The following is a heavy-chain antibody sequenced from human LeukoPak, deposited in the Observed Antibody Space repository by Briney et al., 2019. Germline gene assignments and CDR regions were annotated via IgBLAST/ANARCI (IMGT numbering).Heavy chain of an antibody. D-gene: IGHD2-21*01. J-gene: IGHJ4*02. V-gene: IGHV3-53*01. CDR1: GFTVSSTY. Sequence: GGSLRLSCAASGFTVSSTYMSWVRQAPGKGLEWVSVIYKDGKIYYIDSVKGRFTISRDTSKNTLYLQTNSPRVEDTAVYYCASRHCSGGDCYFAGADPFDHWGQGTLVTVPS. CDR3: ASRHCSGGDCYFAGADPFDH. CDR2: IYKDGKI.